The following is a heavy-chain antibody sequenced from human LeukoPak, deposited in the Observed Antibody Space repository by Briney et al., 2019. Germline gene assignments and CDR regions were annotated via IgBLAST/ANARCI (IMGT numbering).Heavy chain of an antibody. CDR3: ARWVEMVRGVFYYGMDV. Sequence: GGSLRLSCAASGFTFSSYSMNWVRQAPGKGLEWVSSISSSSSYIYYADSVKGRFTISRDNAKNSLYLQMNSLRAEDTAVYYYARWVEMVRGVFYYGMDVWGKGTTVTVSS. CDR2: ISSSSSYI. V-gene: IGHV3-21*01. CDR1: GFTFSSYS. D-gene: IGHD3-10*01. J-gene: IGHJ6*04.